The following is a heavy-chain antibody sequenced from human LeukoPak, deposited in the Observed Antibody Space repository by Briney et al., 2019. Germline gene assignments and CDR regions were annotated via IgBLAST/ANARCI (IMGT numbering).Heavy chain of an antibody. CDR2: IYHSGST. CDR1: GGSISSGGYS. J-gene: IGHJ3*02. Sequence: SQTLSLTCAVSGGSISSGGYSWSWIRQPSGKGLEWIGYIYHSGSTYYNPSLKSRVTISVDRSKNQFSLKLSSVTAADTAVYYCARGGDSSGYYFGAFDIWGQGTMVTVSS. V-gene: IGHV4-30-2*01. D-gene: IGHD3-22*01. CDR3: ARGGDSSGYYFGAFDI.